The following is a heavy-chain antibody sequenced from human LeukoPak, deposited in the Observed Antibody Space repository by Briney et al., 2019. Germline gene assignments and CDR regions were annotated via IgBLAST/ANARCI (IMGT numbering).Heavy chain of an antibody. D-gene: IGHD1-26*01. CDR3: ASDGAYALAV. V-gene: IGHV3-74*01. CDR1: GSAFSRTW. J-gene: IGHJ6*02. CDR2: IDNDAGTT. Sequence: PGGSLRLSCAASGSAFSRTWIHWVRQAPGKGLVWVSHIDNDAGTTTYADSVGGRFTISRDNAKNTVSLQMNSLRAEDTAVYYCASDGAYALAVWGQGTTVTVSS.